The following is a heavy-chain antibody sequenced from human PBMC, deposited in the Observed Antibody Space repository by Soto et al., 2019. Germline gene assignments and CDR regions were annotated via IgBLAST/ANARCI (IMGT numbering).Heavy chain of an antibody. CDR2: ISYDGSNK. V-gene: IGHV3-30-3*01. CDR3: AREEEYSTEGAFDI. CDR1: GFTFSSYA. Sequence: PGGSLRLSCAASGFTFSSYAMHWVRQAPGKGLEWVAVISYDGSNKYYADSVKGRFTISRDNSKNTLYLQMNSLRAEDTAVYYCAREEEYSTEGAFDIWGQGTMVTVSS. D-gene: IGHD6-6*01. J-gene: IGHJ3*02.